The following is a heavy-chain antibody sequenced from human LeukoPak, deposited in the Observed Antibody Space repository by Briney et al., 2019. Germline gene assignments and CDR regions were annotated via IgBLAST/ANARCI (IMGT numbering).Heavy chain of an antibody. CDR1: GGSISSSSYY. CDR2: IYYSGST. D-gene: IGHD6-13*01. V-gene: IGHV4-39*07. CDR3: ARVKKQLENNWFDP. Sequence: SETLSLTCTVSGGSISSSSYYWGWIRQPPGKGLEWIGSIYYSGSTYYNPSLKSRVTISVDTSKNQFSLKLSSVTAADTAVYYCARVKKQLENNWFDPWGQGTLVTVSS. J-gene: IGHJ5*02.